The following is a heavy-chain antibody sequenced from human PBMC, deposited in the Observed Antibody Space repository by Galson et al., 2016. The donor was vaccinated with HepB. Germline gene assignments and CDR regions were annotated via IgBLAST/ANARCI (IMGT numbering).Heavy chain of an antibody. CDR3: ARDRHSIGLQDFQH. Sequence: SVKVSCKASGYSFTSYYMEWVRQAPGQGLEWMGNINPSSGHTRNVQKFQGRVTMTRDTSTSTVYLELRSLRSEDTAIYYCARDRHSIGLQDFQHWGQGTLVIVSS. CDR1: GYSFTSYY. CDR2: INPSSGHT. J-gene: IGHJ1*01. V-gene: IGHV1-46*01. D-gene: IGHD3-22*01.